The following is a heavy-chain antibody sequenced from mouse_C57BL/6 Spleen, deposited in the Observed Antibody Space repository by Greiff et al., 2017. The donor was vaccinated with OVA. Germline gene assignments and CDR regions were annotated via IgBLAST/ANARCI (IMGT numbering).Heavy chain of an antibody. D-gene: IGHD1-1*01. Sequence: QVQPQQSGPELVKPGASVKISCKASGYAFSSSWMNWVKQRPGKGLEWIGRIYPGDGDTNYNGKFKGKATLTADKSSSTAYMQLSSLTSEDSAVYFCARRYGSSLDYWGQGTTLTVSS. CDR2: IYPGDGDT. CDR3: ARRYGSSLDY. J-gene: IGHJ2*01. V-gene: IGHV1-82*01. CDR1: GYAFSSSW.